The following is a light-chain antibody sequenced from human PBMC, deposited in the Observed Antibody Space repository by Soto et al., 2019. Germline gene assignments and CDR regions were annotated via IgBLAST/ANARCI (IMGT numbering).Light chain of an antibody. CDR1: QTISDW. J-gene: IGKJ1*01. V-gene: IGKV1-5*03. CDR2: KTS. CDR3: QPWNNYLWT. Sequence: DIQMTQSPSTLSASVGDRVTITCRASQTISDWLAWYPQKPGKAPKLLIYKTSSLESGVPSGFSGSGSGTEFTLTINGLQPEDVATYHCQPWNNYLWTFGQGTKVEIK.